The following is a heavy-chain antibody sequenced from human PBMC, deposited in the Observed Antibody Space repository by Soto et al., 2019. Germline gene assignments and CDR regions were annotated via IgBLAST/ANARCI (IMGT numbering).Heavy chain of an antibody. J-gene: IGHJ4*02. D-gene: IGHD2-15*01. Sequence: SGCGSGAYYADSVKGRFTVSRANSKNTLFLQMDSLRAEDTAVYYCAIDLWWYTHWGQGTLVTVSS. CDR2: SGCGSGA. CDR3: AIDLWWYTH. V-gene: IGHV3-23*01.